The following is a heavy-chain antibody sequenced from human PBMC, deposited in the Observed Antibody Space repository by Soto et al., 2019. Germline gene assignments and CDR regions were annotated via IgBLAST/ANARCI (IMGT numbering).Heavy chain of an antibody. Sequence: ASVKVSCKTSGYTFTNYGISWVRQAPGQGLEWMGWINTYNGNTNHAQKLQGRVTMTTDTSTSTAYMELRSLRSDDTAVYYCARGVGSGTYYNQYNWFDPWGQGTLVTVSS. CDR2: INTYNGNT. J-gene: IGHJ5*02. CDR3: ARGVGSGTYYNQYNWFDP. V-gene: IGHV1-18*01. CDR1: GYTFTNYG. D-gene: IGHD3-10*01.